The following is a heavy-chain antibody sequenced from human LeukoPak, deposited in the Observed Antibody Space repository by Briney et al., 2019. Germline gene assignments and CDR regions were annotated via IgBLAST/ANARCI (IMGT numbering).Heavy chain of an antibody. J-gene: IGHJ5*02. D-gene: IGHD6-13*01. V-gene: IGHV4-61*02. CDR2: IYNSESI. Sequence: PSETLSLTCTVSGGSISSGDYYWSWIRQPAGKGLEWIGRIYNSESINYNPSLKSRVTMSIDTSKNQFSLKLNSVTAADTAVYYCARDRSSSYTRDWFDPWGQGALVTVSS. CDR1: GGSISSGDYY. CDR3: ARDRSSSYTRDWFDP.